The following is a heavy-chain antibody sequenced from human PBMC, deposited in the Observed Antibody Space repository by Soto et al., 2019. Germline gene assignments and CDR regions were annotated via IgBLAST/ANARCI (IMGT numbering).Heavy chain of an antibody. CDR3: ARSRYYFDY. Sequence: ASVNVSWKSSCYTLKNYVIVWVRQAPGLGPEWVVWINVDNGDTNYAEKLQGIVTLTTDTSTSTAYMELRDLRSDDTALYYCARSRYYFDYWGQGTLVTSPQ. J-gene: IGHJ4*02. V-gene: IGHV1-18*01. CDR2: INVDNGDT. CDR1: CYTLKNYV.